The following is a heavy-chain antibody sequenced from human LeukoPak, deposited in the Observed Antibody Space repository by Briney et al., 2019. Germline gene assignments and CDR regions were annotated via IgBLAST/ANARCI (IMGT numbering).Heavy chain of an antibody. J-gene: IGHJ3*02. Sequence: LSLTCTVSGGSISSYYWSWIRQAPGKGLEWVSYISSSSSYTNYADSVKGRFTISRDNAKNSLYLQMNSLRAEDTAVYYCARDGGIITSGAFDIWGQGTMVTVSS. V-gene: IGHV3-11*06. CDR3: ARDGGIITSGAFDI. CDR1: GGSISSYY. CDR2: ISSSSSYT. D-gene: IGHD3-22*01.